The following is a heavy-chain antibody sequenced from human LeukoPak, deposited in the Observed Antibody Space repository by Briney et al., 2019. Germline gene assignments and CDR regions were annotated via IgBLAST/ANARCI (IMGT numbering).Heavy chain of an antibody. CDR2: IYYSGNT. CDR3: ARPSIAARDFDY. Sequence: PSETLSLTCTVSGGSISSSSYYWGWIRQPPGKGLEWIGSIYYSGNTYYNPSLKSRVTISVDTSKNQFSLKLSSVTAADTAVYDCARPSIAARDFDYWGQGTLVTVSS. D-gene: IGHD6-6*01. V-gene: IGHV4-39*01. J-gene: IGHJ4*02. CDR1: GGSISSSSYY.